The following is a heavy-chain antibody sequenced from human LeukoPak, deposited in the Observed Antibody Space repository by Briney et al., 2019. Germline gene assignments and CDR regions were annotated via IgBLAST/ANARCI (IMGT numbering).Heavy chain of an antibody. V-gene: IGHV2-5*01. CDR2: IFWNDDT. CDR1: GFSLSTSGVG. CDR3: AYSGYSYGPEWFDP. D-gene: IGHD5-18*01. Sequence: SGPTLVNPTQTLTLTCTFSGFSLSTSGVGVGWIRQPPGKALEWLALIFWNDDTRYSPSLKSRLTITKDTSKNQVVLTMTNMDPVDTATYYCAYSGYSYGPEWFDPWGQGTVVTVSS. J-gene: IGHJ5*02.